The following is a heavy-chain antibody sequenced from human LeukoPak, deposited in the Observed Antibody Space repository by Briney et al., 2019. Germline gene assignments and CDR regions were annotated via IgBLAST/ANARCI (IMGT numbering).Heavy chain of an antibody. CDR1: GYTFTNYG. J-gene: IGHJ6*03. CDR3: ARSYSGSYSGVYYYYYYMDV. Sequence: ASVKVSCKASGYTFTNYGISWVRQAPGQGLEWMGWISAYNGNTNYAQKLQGRVTMNTDTSTSTAYMELRSLRSDDTAVYYCARSYSGSYSGVYYYYYYMDVWGKGTTVTVSS. D-gene: IGHD1-26*01. CDR2: ISAYNGNT. V-gene: IGHV1-18*01.